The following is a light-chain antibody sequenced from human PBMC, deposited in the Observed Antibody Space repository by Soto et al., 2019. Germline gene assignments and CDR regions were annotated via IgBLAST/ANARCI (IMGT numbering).Light chain of an antibody. CDR2: KAS. CDR3: QQYNSYSPALT. CDR1: QSISSW. Sequence: DIQMTQSPSTLSASVGDRVTITCRASQSISSWLAWYQQKPGKAPKLLIYKASSLESGVPSRFSGSGSGTEFTLTISSPQPDDFATYYCQQYNSYSPALTFGGGTKVEIK. V-gene: IGKV1-5*03. J-gene: IGKJ4*01.